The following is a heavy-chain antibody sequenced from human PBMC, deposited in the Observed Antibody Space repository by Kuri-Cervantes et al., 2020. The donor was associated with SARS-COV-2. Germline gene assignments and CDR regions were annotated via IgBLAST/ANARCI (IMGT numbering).Heavy chain of an antibody. Sequence: SGPTLVKPTQTLTLTCTFSGFSLSTSGMCASWIRQPPGKALEWLARIDWDDDKYYSTSLKTRLTISKDTSKNQVVLTMTNMDPVDTATYYCAHNEVPLNEEPFDVWGQGTMVTVSS. CDR3: AHNEVPLNEEPFDV. D-gene: IGHD1-1*01. J-gene: IGHJ3*01. V-gene: IGHV2-70*12. CDR1: GFSLSTSGMC. CDR2: IDWDDDK.